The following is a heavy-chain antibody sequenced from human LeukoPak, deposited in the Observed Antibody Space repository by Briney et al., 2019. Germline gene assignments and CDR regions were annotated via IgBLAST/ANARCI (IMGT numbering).Heavy chain of an antibody. V-gene: IGHV3-30-3*01. D-gene: IGHD3-16*01. Sequence: GGSLRLSCAASGFTFSSYAMHWVRQAPGKGLEWVAVISYDGSNKYYADSVKGRFTISRDNSKNTLYLQMNSLRAGDTAVYYCARSPGGKNYFDYWGQGTLVTVSS. CDR3: ARSPGGKNYFDY. CDR1: GFTFSSYA. CDR2: ISYDGSNK. J-gene: IGHJ4*02.